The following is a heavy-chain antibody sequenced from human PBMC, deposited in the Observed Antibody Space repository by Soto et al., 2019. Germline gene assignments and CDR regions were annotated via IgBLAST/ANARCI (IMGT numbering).Heavy chain of an antibody. CDR2: IYYSGST. V-gene: IGHV4-59*08. J-gene: IGHJ5*02. CDR1: GGSISSYY. CDR3: ARLLLRCFDWSNPRFDP. Sequence: SETLSLTCTVSGGSISSYYWSWIRQPPGKGLEWIGYIYYSGSTNYNPSLKSRVTISVDTSKNQFSLKLSSVTAADTAVYYCARLLLRCFDWSNPRFDPWGQGTLVTVSS. D-gene: IGHD3-9*01.